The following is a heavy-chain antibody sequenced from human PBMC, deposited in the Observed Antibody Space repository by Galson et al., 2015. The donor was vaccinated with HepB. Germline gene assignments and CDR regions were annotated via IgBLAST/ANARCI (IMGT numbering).Heavy chain of an antibody. CDR2: ISGGGGTT. CDR1: GFTFGGSA. V-gene: IGHV3-23*01. Sequence: SLRLSCAASGFTFGGSAMTWVRQTPGKGLEWVSAISGGGGTTYYADSVKGRFTISRDNSKNTVYLQMNSLRAEDTAVYYCAKPGPSDFWSLYYYYYMDVWGKGTTVTVSS. CDR3: AKPGPSDFWSLYYYYYMDV. J-gene: IGHJ6*03. D-gene: IGHD3-3*01.